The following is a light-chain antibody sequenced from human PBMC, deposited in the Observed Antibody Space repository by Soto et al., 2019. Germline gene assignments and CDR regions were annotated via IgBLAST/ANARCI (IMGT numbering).Light chain of an antibody. J-gene: IGLJ1*01. CDR3: SSYTSSSIDYV. CDR2: EVS. CDR1: SSDVGGYNY. Sequence: QSALTQPASVSGSPGQSITISCTGTSSDVGGYNYVSWYQQHPGKAPKLMISEVSNRPSGVSNRFSGSKSGNTASLTISGLQAEDEADYYCSSYTSSSIDYVFGPGTKLTVL. V-gene: IGLV2-14*01.